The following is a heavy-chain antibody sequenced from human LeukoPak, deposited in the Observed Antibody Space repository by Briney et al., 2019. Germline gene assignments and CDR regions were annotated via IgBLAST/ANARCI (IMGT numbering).Heavy chain of an antibody. V-gene: IGHV4-59*01. CDR1: GGSISSYY. J-gene: IGHJ3*02. D-gene: IGHD2-21*01. CDR2: IYYSGST. CDR3: ARDDRIVGAFDI. Sequence: PSETLSLTCTVSGGSISSYYWSWIRQPPGKGLEWIGYIYYSGSTNYNPSLKSRVTISVDTSKNQFSLKLSSVTAADTAVYYCARDDRIVGAFDIWGQGTMVTVSS.